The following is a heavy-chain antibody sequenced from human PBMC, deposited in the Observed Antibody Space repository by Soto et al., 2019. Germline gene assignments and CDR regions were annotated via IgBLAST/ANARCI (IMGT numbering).Heavy chain of an antibody. J-gene: IGHJ4*02. Sequence: SETLSLTCSVSGVSITSYYWTWIRHSPGKGLEWIGYVYHTGNTYYNPSLKSRVTISLDTSKNQVSLRLRSVTAADTAVYYCAREQYNWKLWGQGTLVTSPQ. CDR2: VYHTGNT. D-gene: IGHD1-20*01. V-gene: IGHV4-59*01. CDR3: AREQYNWKL. CDR1: GVSITSYY.